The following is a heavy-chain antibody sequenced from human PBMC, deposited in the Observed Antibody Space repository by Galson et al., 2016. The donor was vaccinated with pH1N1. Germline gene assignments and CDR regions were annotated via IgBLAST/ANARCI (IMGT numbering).Heavy chain of an antibody. CDR1: GGSFRGYY. Sequence: SETLSLTCAVYGGSFRGYYWSWIRQPPGKGLEWIGEINHGERTNYNPSLEGRVALSLDMSKNQISLRLMSVIAADTAVYFCARHSTSGFPTIEVAARRRPFDVWGQGTLVTVSS. CDR2: INHGERT. D-gene: IGHD6-19*01. J-gene: IGHJ3*01. CDR3: ARHSTSGFPTIEVAARRRPFDV. V-gene: IGHV4-34*01.